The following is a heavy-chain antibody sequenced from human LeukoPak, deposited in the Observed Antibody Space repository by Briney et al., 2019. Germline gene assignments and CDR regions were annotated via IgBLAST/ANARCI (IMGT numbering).Heavy chain of an antibody. CDR3: ARGSFGGVIADFDY. CDR1: GGTFSSYA. D-gene: IGHD3-16*02. Sequence: GASVKVSCKASGGTFSSYAISWVRQAPGQGLEWMGGIIPIFGTANYAQKFQGRVTITADKSTSTAYMELSSLRSEDTAVYYCARGSFGGVIADFDYWGQGTLVTVSS. J-gene: IGHJ4*02. V-gene: IGHV1-69*06. CDR2: IIPIFGTA.